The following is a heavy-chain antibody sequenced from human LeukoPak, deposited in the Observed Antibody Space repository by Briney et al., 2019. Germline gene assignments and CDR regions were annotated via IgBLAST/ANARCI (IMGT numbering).Heavy chain of an antibody. D-gene: IGHD5-12*01. CDR1: GYSIISGYF. CDR2: TYHSGST. V-gene: IGHV4-38-2*01. CDR3: AKSGYDYPPYFDY. Sequence: SETLSLTCAVSGYSIISGYFWGWIRQPPGKGLEWIGTTYHSGSTYYNPSLKSRVTISVDTSKNQFSLKLSSVTAADTAVYFCAKSGYDYPPYFDYWGQGTLVTVSS. J-gene: IGHJ4*02.